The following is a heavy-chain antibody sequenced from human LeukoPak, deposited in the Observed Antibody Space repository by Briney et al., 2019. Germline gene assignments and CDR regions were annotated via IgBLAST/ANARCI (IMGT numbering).Heavy chain of an antibody. V-gene: IGHV3-23*01. CDR1: GFTFSSYA. Sequence: GGSLRLSCAASGFTFSSYAMSWVRQAPGKGLEWVSAISGSGGSTYYADSVKGRFTISRDNSKNTLYLQMNSLRAEDTALYYCARRTAAWELTGPHDYWGQGTLVTVSS. CDR2: ISGSGGST. J-gene: IGHJ4*02. CDR3: ARRTAAWELTGPHDY. D-gene: IGHD4-23*01.